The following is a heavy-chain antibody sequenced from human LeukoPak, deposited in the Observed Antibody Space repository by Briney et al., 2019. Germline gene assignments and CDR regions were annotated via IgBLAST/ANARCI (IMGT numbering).Heavy chain of an antibody. CDR1: AFTFSTYT. J-gene: IGHJ4*02. D-gene: IGHD3-10*01. Sequence: GGSLRLSCAASAFTFSTYTMNWVRQAPGRGLEWVSYISSTTSSIYYADSVKGRFTISRDNAKNSLYLQMSSLRAEDTALYYCASTGWFGELCLDFWGPGTLVTVSS. CDR3: ASTGWFGELCLDF. V-gene: IGHV3-21*05. CDR2: ISSTTSSI.